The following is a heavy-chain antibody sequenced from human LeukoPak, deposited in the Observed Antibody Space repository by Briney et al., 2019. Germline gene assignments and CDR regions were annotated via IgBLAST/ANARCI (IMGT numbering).Heavy chain of an antibody. J-gene: IGHJ4*02. CDR2: ISGSGGST. V-gene: IGHV3-23*01. CDR3: AKDYRPVGLRTMVRASIPPGFDY. CDR1: GFTFSSYA. D-gene: IGHD3-10*01. Sequence: PGGSLRLSCAASGFTFSSYAMSWVRQAPGKGLEWVSAISGSGGSTYYADSVKGRFTISRDNSKNTLYLQMNSLRAEDTAVYYCAKDYRPVGLRTMVRASIPPGFDYWGQGTLVTVSS.